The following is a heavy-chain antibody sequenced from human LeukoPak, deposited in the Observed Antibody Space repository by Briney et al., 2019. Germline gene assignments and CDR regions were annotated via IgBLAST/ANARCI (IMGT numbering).Heavy chain of an antibody. J-gene: IGHJ6*02. CDR1: GFTFSSYA. CDR3: AKDLTRYYDSSGYYSLYYYYGMDV. D-gene: IGHD3-22*01. CDR2: ISGSGGST. Sequence: GGSLRLSCAASGFTFSSYAMSWVRQAPGKGLEWVSAISGSGGSTYYADSVKGRFTISRDNSKNTLYLQMNSLRAEDTAVYYCAKDLTRYYDSSGYYSLYYYYGMDVWGQGTTVTVSS. V-gene: IGHV3-23*01.